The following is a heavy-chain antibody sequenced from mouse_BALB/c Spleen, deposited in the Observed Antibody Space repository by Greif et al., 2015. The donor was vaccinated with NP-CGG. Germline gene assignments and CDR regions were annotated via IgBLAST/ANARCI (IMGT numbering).Heavy chain of an antibody. CDR1: GYTFTSYW. CDR2: INPSTGYT. V-gene: IGHV1-7*01. CDR3: ARSDGYFDY. Sequence: VKLMESGAELAKPGASVKMSCKASGYTFTSYWMHWVKQRPGQGLEWIGYINPSTGYTEYNQKFKDKATLTADKSSSTAYKQLSSLTSEDSAVYYCARSDGYFDYWGQGTTLTVSS. D-gene: IGHD2-3*01. J-gene: IGHJ2*01.